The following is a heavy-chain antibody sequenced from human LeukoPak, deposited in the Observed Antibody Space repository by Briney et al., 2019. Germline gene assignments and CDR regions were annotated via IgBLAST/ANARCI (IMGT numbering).Heavy chain of an antibody. CDR2: SSVYNGNT. V-gene: IGHV1-18*01. CDR3: ARVGGWYCSSTSCSHFDY. J-gene: IGHJ4*02. D-gene: IGHD2-2*01. CDR1: GYTFTSYG. Sequence: ASVKVSCKASGYTFTSYGISWVRQAPGQGLELMGWSSVYNGNTNYAQEFQGRVTMTTDTSTSTAYMELRSLSSDDTAVYYCARVGGWYCSSTSCSHFDYWGQGTLVTVSS.